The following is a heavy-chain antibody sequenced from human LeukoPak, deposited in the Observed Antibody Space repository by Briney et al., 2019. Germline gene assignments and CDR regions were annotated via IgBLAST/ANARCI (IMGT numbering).Heavy chain of an antibody. CDR1: GGSFSGYY. CDR3: ARDRGVEEMDV. Sequence: PSETLSLTCAVYGGSFSGYYWSWIRQPPGKGLEWIGEINHSGSTNYNPSLKSRVTISVDTSKNQFSLKLSSVTAADTVMYYCARDRGVEEMDVWGKGTTVTVSS. V-gene: IGHV4-34*01. CDR2: INHSGST. D-gene: IGHD3-10*01. J-gene: IGHJ6*04.